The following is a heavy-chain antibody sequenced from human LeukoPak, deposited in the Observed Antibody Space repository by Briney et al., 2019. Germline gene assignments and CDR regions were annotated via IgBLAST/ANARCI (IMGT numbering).Heavy chain of an antibody. CDR1: GFSFSSYA. J-gene: IGHJ4*02. Sequence: GGSLRLSCAASGFSFSSYAMSWVRQAPGKGLEWVSAISGSGGSTYYADSVKGRFTISRDNSKNTLYLQMNSLRAEDTAVYYCAKDHEVRQLVAFFDYWGQGTLVTVSS. CDR2: ISGSGGST. V-gene: IGHV3-23*01. D-gene: IGHD6-6*01. CDR3: AKDHEVRQLVAFFDY.